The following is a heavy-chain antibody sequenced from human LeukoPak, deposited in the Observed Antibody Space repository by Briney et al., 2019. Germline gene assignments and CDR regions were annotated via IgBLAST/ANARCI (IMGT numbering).Heavy chain of an antibody. CDR2: ISGSGGST. D-gene: IGHD2-21*01. CDR1: GFTFSGYG. J-gene: IGHJ6*03. Sequence: GGSLRLSCATSGFTFSGYGMHWVRQAPGKGLEWVSAISGSGGSTYYADSVKGRFTTSRDNSKNTLYLQMNSLRAEDTAVYYCAKDGVWYYYYMDVWGKGTTVTISS. V-gene: IGHV3-23*01. CDR3: AKDGVWYYYYMDV.